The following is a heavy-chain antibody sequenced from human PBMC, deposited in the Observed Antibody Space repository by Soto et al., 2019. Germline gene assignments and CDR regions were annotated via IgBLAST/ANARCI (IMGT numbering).Heavy chain of an antibody. D-gene: IGHD4-17*01. CDR3: AEDFTTWFGDYFSYYYGMDV. J-gene: IGHJ6*01. CDR1: VFTFSSYG. V-gene: IGHV3-30*18. Sequence: GGSLRLSCAAAVFTFSSYGMPWVRQASGRELAWVAVMSYDGSKYYADTVKGRFTISRDNSKNALYLQINSLSPKDTAVYYCAEDFTTWFGDYFSYYYGMDVWGQGTPVTVSS. CDR2: MSYDGSK.